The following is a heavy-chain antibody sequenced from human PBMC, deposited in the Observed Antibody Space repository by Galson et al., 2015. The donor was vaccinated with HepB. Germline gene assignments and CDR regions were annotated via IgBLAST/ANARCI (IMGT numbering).Heavy chain of an antibody. CDR3: AQDLTYYYGAGSYFVGSDA. Sequence: SLRLSCAASGFTFEDYAMHWVRQVPGKGLEWVSGISWKSDFTGYADSVRGRFTISRDNAKYSLYLQMNSLRTEDTALYYCAQDLTYYYGAGSYFVGSDAWGRGTEVTGS. J-gene: IGHJ6*02. CDR1: GFTFEDYA. D-gene: IGHD3-10*01. CDR2: ISWKSDFT. V-gene: IGHV3-9*01.